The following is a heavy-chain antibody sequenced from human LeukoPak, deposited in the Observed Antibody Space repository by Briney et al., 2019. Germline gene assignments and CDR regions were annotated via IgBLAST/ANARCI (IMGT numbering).Heavy chain of an antibody. V-gene: IGHV1-69*06. D-gene: IGHD3-22*01. CDR3: ARGTYDDDSSGSILY. Sequence: ASVTVSCKASGGSFSIYALCWVRLAHGQGLEWVGGIIPIFGTANYAQKFQGRVTITADKSTSTAYMELSSLRSDDTAVYYCARGTYDDDSSGSILYWGQGTLVTVSS. J-gene: IGHJ4*02. CDR2: IIPIFGTA. CDR1: GGSFSIYA.